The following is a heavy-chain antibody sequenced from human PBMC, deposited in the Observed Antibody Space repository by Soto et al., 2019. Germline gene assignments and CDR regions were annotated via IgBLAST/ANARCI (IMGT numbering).Heavy chain of an antibody. CDR2: TVPGSGNR. CDR1: GDAFTSYG. J-gene: IGHJ4*02. V-gene: IGHV1-18*01. D-gene: IGHD3-10*01. CDR3: DRVAGCGSGTRHFDK. Sequence: QVHLMQSGGEVTNPGASVTLSCHTSGDAFTSYGLSLVRLAPGQGLEWMGWTVPGSGNRVYAKKFQDDININIDTSKTTGYRALRGVTSYDAALYSCDRVAGCGSGTRHFDKWGQGTLVTVSS.